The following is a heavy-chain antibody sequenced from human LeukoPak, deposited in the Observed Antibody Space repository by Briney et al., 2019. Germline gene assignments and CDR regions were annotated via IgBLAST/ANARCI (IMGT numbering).Heavy chain of an antibody. CDR1: GCTVSNSY. D-gene: IGHD3-22*01. CDR2: IYGGGST. J-gene: IGHJ6*03. Sequence: GGSLRISCAASGCTVSNSYMRWVRQAPGKGLEGVSVIYGGGSTHYAEAVKGRFTISRDSSKNTLYLLMNSLRAEDTAVYFCARDRYYYDSSANYYYTDVWGKGTTVTVSS. CDR3: ARDRYYYDSSANYYYTDV. V-gene: IGHV3-53*01.